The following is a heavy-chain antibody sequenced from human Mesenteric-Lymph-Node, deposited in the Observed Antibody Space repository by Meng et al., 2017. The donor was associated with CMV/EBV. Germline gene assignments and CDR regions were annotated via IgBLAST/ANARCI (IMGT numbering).Heavy chain of an antibody. Sequence: SETLSLTCTVSGGSISTYYWSWIRRPPGKGLEWIGYIYYTGSTNYNPSLRSRVTISLDMSKNQFSLSLRSVTAADTAVYYCARDNGAAMVTPPDYWGQGTLVTVSS. D-gene: IGHD5-18*01. CDR2: IYYTGST. CDR1: GGSISTYY. J-gene: IGHJ4*02. V-gene: IGHV4-59*01. CDR3: ARDNGAAMVTPPDY.